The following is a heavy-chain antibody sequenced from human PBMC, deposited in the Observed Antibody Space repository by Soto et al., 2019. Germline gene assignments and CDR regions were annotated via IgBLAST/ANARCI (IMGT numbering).Heavy chain of an antibody. CDR2: IYCDDDE. Sequence: QITLKESGPTLVKPTQTLTLTCTFSGFSLTTRGVGVGWIRQPPGKALEWLALIYCDDDEGYSPSLKSRPTTASHTPKTHVVPTMTNMDPVDTATYCCAHRPRGYRSHFDYWGQGTLVTVSS. V-gene: IGHV2-5*02. D-gene: IGHD5-18*01. J-gene: IGHJ4*02. CDR1: GFSLTTRGVG. CDR3: AHRPRGYRSHFDY.